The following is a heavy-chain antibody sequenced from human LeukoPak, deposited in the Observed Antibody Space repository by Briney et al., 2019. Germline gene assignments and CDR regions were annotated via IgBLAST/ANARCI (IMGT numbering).Heavy chain of an antibody. J-gene: IGHJ4*02. CDR2: ISDSSSHT. V-gene: IGHV3-11*03. CDR1: GFTFSDYY. Sequence: AGGSLRLSCAASGFTFSDYYMGWIRQAPGKGLEWVSYISDSSSHTKYADSVKGRFTISRDNAKNSLYLQMNSLRAEDTAVYYCASLNYDILTGSYYFDYWGQGTLVTISS. D-gene: IGHD3-9*01. CDR3: ASLNYDILTGSYYFDY.